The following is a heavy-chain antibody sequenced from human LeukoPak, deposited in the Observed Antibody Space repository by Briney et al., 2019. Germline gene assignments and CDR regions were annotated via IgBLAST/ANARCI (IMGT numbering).Heavy chain of an antibody. J-gene: IGHJ4*02. CDR2: INPNSGGT. D-gene: IGHD4-23*01. CDR1: GYTFTGYY. V-gene: IGHV1-2*02. CDR3: ARENDYGGNSEDY. Sequence: GASVKVSCKASGYTFTGYYMHWVRQAPGQGLEWMGWINPNSGGTNYAQKFQGRVTMTRDTSISTAYMELSRLRSDDTAVYYCARENDYGGNSEDYWGQGTLVTVSS.